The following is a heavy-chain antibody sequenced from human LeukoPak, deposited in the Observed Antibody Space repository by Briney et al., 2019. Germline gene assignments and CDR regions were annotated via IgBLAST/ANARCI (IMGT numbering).Heavy chain of an antibody. V-gene: IGHV6-1*01. J-gene: IGHJ6*04. D-gene: IGHD4-17*01. CDR1: GDSVSSNSAA. CDR2: TYYRSKWYN. CDR3: ARETYGDYYYYYGMDV. Sequence: SQTLSLTCAISGDSVSSNSAAWNWIRQSPSRGLEWLGRTYYRSKWYNGYAVSVKSRITINPDTSKNQFSPQLNSVTPEDTAVYYCARETYGDYYYYYGMDVWGKGTTVTVSS.